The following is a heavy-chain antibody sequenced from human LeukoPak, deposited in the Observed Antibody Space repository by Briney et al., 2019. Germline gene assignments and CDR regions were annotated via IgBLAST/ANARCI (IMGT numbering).Heavy chain of an antibody. CDR1: GFTFSSYA. V-gene: IGHV3-23*01. Sequence: GGSLRLSCAATGFTFSSYAMGWVRQAPGKGLEWVSGISGTGGNTYYADSVKGRFTISRDNSKNTLYLQMNSLRAEDTAVYYCARRGGQWRIDYWGQGTLVTVSS. D-gene: IGHD6-19*01. CDR2: ISGTGGNT. J-gene: IGHJ4*02. CDR3: ARRGGQWRIDY.